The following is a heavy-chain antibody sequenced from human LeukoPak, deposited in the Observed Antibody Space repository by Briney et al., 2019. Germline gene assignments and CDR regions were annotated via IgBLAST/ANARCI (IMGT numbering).Heavy chain of an antibody. D-gene: IGHD6-13*01. J-gene: IGHJ4*02. CDR2: ISAYNGNT. CDR3: ARGGKIAAAAFDY. Sequence: ASVKVSCKASGYTFTSYGISWVRQAPGQGLEWMGWISAYNGNTNYAQKLQGRVTMARDMSTSTVYMELSSLRSEDTAVYYCARGGKIAAAAFDYWGQGTLVTVSS. CDR1: GYTFTSYG. V-gene: IGHV1-18*01.